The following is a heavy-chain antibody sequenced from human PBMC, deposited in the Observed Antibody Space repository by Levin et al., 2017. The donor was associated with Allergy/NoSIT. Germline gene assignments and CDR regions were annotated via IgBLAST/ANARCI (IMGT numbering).Heavy chain of an antibody. CDR2: ISYDGSNK. Sequence: GGSLRLSCAASGFTFSSYAMHWVRQAPGKGLEWVAVISYDGSNKYYADSVKGRFTISRDNSKNTLYLQMNSLRAEDTAVYYCASDYYDSSGYYSISSYWGQGTLVTVSS. J-gene: IGHJ4*02. V-gene: IGHV3-30-3*01. CDR1: GFTFSSYA. CDR3: ASDYYDSSGYYSISSY. D-gene: IGHD3-22*01.